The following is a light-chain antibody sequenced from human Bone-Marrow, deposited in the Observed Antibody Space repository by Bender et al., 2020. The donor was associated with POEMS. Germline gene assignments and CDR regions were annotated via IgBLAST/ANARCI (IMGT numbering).Light chain of an antibody. J-gene: IGLJ3*02. CDR1: SDDVGSYSF. Sequence: QSALTQPASVSGSPGQSITISCTGTSDDVGSYSFVSWYQQHPGKAPKSIIYDVSNRPSGVSNRFSGSKSGNTASLTISGLQAEDEADFYCCSYADNSVWVFGGGTKLTVL. CDR3: CSYADNSVWV. V-gene: IGLV2-23*02. CDR2: DVS.